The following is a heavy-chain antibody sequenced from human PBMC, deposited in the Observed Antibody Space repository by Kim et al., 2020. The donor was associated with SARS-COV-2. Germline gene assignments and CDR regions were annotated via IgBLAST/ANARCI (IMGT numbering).Heavy chain of an antibody. V-gene: IGHV3-9*01. CDR1: GFTFDDYA. CDR3: AKDDSGFWLGGAYFDD. Sequence: GGSLRLSCAASGFTFDDYAMHWVRQAPGKGLEWVSGISWNSGSIGYADSVKGRFTISRDNAKNSLYLQMNSLRAEDTALYYCAKDDSGFWLGGAYFDDWG. J-gene: IGHJ4*01. CDR2: ISWNSGSI. D-gene: IGHD3-9*01.